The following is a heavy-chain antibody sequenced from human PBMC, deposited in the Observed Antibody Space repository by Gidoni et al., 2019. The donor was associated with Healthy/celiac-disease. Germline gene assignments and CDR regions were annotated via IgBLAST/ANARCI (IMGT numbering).Heavy chain of an antibody. CDR1: GGSFSGYY. V-gene: IGHV4-34*01. CDR2: INHSGST. Sequence: VQLHQWGAGLLKPSDTLSLTCAVYGGSFSGYYWSWIRQHPGKGLEWIGEINHSGSTNYNPSLKSRVTISVDTSKNQFSLKLSSVTAADTAVYYCARGYDYFDYWGQGTLVTVSS. CDR3: ARGYDYFDY. D-gene: IGHD4-17*01. J-gene: IGHJ4*02.